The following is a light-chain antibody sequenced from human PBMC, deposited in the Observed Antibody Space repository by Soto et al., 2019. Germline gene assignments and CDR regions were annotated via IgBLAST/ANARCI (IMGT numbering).Light chain of an antibody. CDR2: DAS. Sequence: EIVLTQSPATLSLSPGERATLSCRASQSVSSYLAWYHQNPGQARRLLIYDASNRATGIPARFSGSGSGTDLTLTSSSREPEDFGVYYCQQRSSWPTFGGGTKVEIK. CDR3: QQRSSWPT. J-gene: IGKJ4*01. V-gene: IGKV3-11*01. CDR1: QSVSSY.